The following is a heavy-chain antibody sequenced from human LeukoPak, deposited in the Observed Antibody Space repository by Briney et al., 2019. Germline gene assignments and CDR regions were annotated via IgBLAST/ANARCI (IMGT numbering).Heavy chain of an antibody. CDR1: GFTFSNYG. D-gene: IGHD5/OR15-5a*01. CDR3: AKSEVSTTTPDFDC. Sequence: GGSLRLSCAASGFTFSNYGMHWVRQAPGKGPEWVAVISYDGSNKYYADCVKGRFTISRDNSRNTLYLQMNSLRAEDTAVYYCAKSEVSTTTPDFDCWGQGTLVTVSS. V-gene: IGHV3-30*18. CDR2: ISYDGSNK. J-gene: IGHJ4*02.